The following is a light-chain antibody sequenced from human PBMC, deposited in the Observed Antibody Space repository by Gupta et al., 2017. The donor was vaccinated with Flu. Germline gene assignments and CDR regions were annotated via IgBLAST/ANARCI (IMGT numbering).Light chain of an antibody. Sequence: RLTSTRSGASGDVGSNYVYWYQQHPGPAPKLLIDGNSNRPSGVPDRFSGSNSGATASVTISGVQAEDEGDYYCNARDDSRSSVVFGGGTKLTVL. V-gene: IGLV1-47*02. CDR1: SGDVGSNY. J-gene: IGLJ3*02. CDR2: GNS. CDR3: NARDDSRSSVV.